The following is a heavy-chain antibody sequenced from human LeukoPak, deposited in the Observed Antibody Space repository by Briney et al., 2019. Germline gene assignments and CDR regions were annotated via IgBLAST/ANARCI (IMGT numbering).Heavy chain of an antibody. CDR2: ISSSSSYI. D-gene: IGHD5-18*01. CDR1: GFTFSNYS. V-gene: IGHV3-21*01. Sequence: PGGSLRLSCAASGFTFSNYSMNWVRQAPGKGLEWVSSISSSSSYIYYADSVKGRFTISRDNAKNSLYLQMNSLRAEDTAVYYCARDRGYSYGSYNYWGQGTLVTVSS. CDR3: ARDRGYSYGSYNY. J-gene: IGHJ4*02.